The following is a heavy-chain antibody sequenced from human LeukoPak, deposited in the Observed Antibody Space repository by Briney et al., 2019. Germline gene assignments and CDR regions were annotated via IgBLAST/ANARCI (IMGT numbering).Heavy chain of an antibody. J-gene: IGHJ4*02. D-gene: IGHD2-15*01. CDR2: INPNSGGT. V-gene: IGHV1-2*02. CDR3: ASSCSGGSCYSHFDY. CDR1: GYTFTGYY. Sequence: GASVKVSCKASGYTFTGYYMHWVRQAPGQGLEWMGWINPNSGGTNYAQKFQGRVTMTRDTSISTAYMELSRLRSDDTAVYYCASSCSGGSCYSHFDYWGQGTLATVSS.